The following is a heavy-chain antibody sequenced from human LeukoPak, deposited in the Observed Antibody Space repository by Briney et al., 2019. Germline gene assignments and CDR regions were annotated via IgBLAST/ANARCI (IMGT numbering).Heavy chain of an antibody. J-gene: IGHJ4*02. Sequence: PGGSLRLSCAASGFTFSSYAMHWVRQAPGKGLEYVSAISSNGGSTYYANSVKGRFTISRDNSKNTLYLQMGSLRAEDMAVYYCARVDGSGSYNYWGQGTLVTVSP. CDR3: ARVDGSGSYNY. V-gene: IGHV3-64*01. D-gene: IGHD3-10*01. CDR1: GFTFSSYA. CDR2: ISSNGGST.